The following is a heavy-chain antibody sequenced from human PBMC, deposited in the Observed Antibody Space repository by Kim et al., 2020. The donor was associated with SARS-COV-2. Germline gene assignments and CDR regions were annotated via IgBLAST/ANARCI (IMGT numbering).Heavy chain of an antibody. CDR3: ARGFGVVVPALDFDY. J-gene: IGHJ4*02. Sequence: KFQGSGTITRDTSASTAYMELSSLRSEDTAVYYCARGFGVVVPALDFDYWGQGTLVTVSS. V-gene: IGHV1-3*01. D-gene: IGHD2-2*01.